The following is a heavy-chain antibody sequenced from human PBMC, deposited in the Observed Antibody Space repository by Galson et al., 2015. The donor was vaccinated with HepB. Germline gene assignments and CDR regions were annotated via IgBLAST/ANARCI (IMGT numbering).Heavy chain of an antibody. Sequence: SLRLSCAASGFTFSNYGMEWVRQAPGKGLEWVAVISYNGNVKHYADSVKGRFTVSRDNSKNTLYLQMNSLRADDTAMYYCAKEIFSGSRSNYNAVFDYWGQGTLVTVSS. J-gene: IGHJ4*02. V-gene: IGHV3-30*18. CDR2: ISYNGNVK. D-gene: IGHD3-10*01. CDR1: GFTFSNYG. CDR3: AKEIFSGSRSNYNAVFDY.